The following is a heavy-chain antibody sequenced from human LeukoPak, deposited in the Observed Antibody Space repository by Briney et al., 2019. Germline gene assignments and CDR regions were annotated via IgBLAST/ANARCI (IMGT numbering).Heavy chain of an antibody. Sequence: GGSLRLSCAASGFAFSSYAMHWVRQAPGKGLEWVAVISYDGSNKYYADSVKGRFTISGDNSKNTLYLQMNSLRAEDTAVYYCARDGWIQLWLGSFDYWGQGTLVTVSS. J-gene: IGHJ4*02. CDR2: ISYDGSNK. CDR1: GFAFSSYA. V-gene: IGHV3-30*04. D-gene: IGHD5-18*01. CDR3: ARDGWIQLWLGSFDY.